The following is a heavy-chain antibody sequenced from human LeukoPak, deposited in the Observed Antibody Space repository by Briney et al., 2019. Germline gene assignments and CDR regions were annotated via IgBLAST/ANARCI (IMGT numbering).Heavy chain of an antibody. CDR1: GFTFSSYS. Sequence: GGSLRLSCAASGFTFSSYSMNWVRQAPGKGLEWVSSISSSSSYIYYADSVKGRFTISRDNAKNSLYLQMNSLRAEDTAVYYCARDGEMATIMFDYWGQGTLVTVSS. J-gene: IGHJ4*02. D-gene: IGHD5-24*01. V-gene: IGHV3-21*01. CDR3: ARDGEMATIMFDY. CDR2: ISSSSSYI.